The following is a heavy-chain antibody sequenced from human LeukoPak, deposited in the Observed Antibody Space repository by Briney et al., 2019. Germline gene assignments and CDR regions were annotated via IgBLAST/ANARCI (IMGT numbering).Heavy chain of an antibody. CDR3: ARGAPVAPTRGMDV. CDR2: TYYRSKWYN. D-gene: IGHD6-19*01. J-gene: IGHJ6*02. V-gene: IGHV6-1*01. CDR1: GDSVFSISAT. Sequence: SQTLSLTCAISGDSVFSISATWDWIRQSPSRGLEWLGRTYYRSKWYNDYAVSMKSRITINPDTSKNQFSLQLNSVTPEDTAVYYCARGAPVAPTRGMDVWGQGTTVTVSS.